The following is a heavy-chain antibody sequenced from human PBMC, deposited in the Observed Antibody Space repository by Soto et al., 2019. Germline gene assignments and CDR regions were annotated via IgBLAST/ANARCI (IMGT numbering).Heavy chain of an antibody. V-gene: IGHV1-18*01. Sequence: ASVKVSCKTYGYTFNAYGISWVRQAPGQGLEWMGWISAYNGNTNYAQKLQGRVTMTTDTSTSTAYMELRSLRSDDTAVYYCARDSPPADYWGQGTLVTVSS. CDR1: GYTFNAYG. CDR3: ARDSPPADY. CDR2: ISAYNGNT. J-gene: IGHJ4*02.